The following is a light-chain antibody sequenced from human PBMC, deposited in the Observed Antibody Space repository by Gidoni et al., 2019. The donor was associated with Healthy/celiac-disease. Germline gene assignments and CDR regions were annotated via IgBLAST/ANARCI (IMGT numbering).Light chain of an antibody. CDR1: SANIGSNT. V-gene: IGLV1-44*01. Sequence: QSVLTQPPSASGTPGQRVTISSSGSSANIGSNTVNWYQQLPGTAPKLLIYSNNPRPSGVPDRFSGSKSGTSASLAISGLQSEDEADYYCAAWDDSLNGRVVFGGGTKLTVL. CDR2: SNN. J-gene: IGLJ2*01. CDR3: AAWDDSLNGRVV.